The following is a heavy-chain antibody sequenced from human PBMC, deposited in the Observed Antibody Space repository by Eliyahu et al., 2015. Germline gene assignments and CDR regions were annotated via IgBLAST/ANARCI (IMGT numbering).Heavy chain of an antibody. CDR3: ARTGSTYENTWFDP. V-gene: IGHV1-2*02. Sequence: QMQLVQSGAEVKKPGASVKVSCKASGYTFPGYYIHWXRQAPGQGLEWMGWINPKSGGTNYAQKFLGRVTMTRDTSISTVYMELSRLTSDDTAVYYCARTGSTYENTWFDPWGQGTLVTVSS. D-gene: IGHD3-16*01. J-gene: IGHJ5*02. CDR2: INPKSGGT. CDR1: GYTFPGYY.